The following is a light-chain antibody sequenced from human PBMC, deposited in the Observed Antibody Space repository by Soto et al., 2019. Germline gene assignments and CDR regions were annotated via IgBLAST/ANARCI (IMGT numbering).Light chain of an antibody. CDR3: KQYNNWPRA. V-gene: IGKV3D-15*01. J-gene: IGKJ1*01. Sequence: ENVFTQSPGTPSLSPGERATLSCRASESVSSSFLAWYQQRLGQAHRLLIYGAYNRATGIQDGFSGSGSGTEFTLTIKSLQSEDFAVYYCKQYNNWPRAFGQGTKVDIK. CDR1: ESVSSS. CDR2: GAY.